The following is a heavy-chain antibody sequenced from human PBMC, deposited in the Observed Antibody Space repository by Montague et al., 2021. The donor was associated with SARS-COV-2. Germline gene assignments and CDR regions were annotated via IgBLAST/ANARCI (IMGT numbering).Heavy chain of an antibody. CDR3: ARRGYYDSAGYHWHLDL. CDR1: GGSINDHY. J-gene: IGHJ2*01. CDR2: ISSNGKT. V-gene: IGHV4-4*09. Sequence: SETLSLTCTVSGGSINDHYRSWIRQSPGKGLEWIGYISSNGKTNYNPSLKSRVTLSADASRNEFSLKLDSVTAADTAVYFCARRGYYDSAGYHWHLDLGGRGMLVAVSS. D-gene: IGHD3-22*01.